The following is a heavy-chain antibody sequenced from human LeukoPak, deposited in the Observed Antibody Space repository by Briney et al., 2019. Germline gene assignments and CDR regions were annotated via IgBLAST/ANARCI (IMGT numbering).Heavy chain of an antibody. D-gene: IGHD6-13*01. CDR1: GYSFTSYW. V-gene: IGHV5-51*01. CDR3: ARRVHSSSWTDY. Sequence: GESLTISCKGSGYSFTSYWIGWVRQMPGKGLEWMGIIYPGDSDTRYSPSVQGQVTISADKSISTTYLQWSSLKASDTAMYYCARRVHSSSWTDYWGQGTLVTVSS. CDR2: IYPGDSDT. J-gene: IGHJ4*02.